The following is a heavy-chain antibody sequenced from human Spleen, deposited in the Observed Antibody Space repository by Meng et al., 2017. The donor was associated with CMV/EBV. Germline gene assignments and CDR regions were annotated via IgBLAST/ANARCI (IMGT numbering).Heavy chain of an antibody. J-gene: IGHJ4*02. Sequence: GGSLRLSCTASGLTFSAYGMHWVRQAPGKGLEWVAFIRYDGSTKFYADSVKGRFTISRDNAKNSLYLQMHSLRAEDTAVYYCARPSRRENSGDYPPKYWGQGTLVTVSS. CDR3: ARPSRRENSGDYPPKY. V-gene: IGHV3-30*02. CDR1: GLTFSAYG. D-gene: IGHD3-10*01. CDR2: IRYDGSTK.